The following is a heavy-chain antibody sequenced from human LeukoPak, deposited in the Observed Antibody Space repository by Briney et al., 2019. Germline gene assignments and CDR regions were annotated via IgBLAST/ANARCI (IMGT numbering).Heavy chain of an antibody. CDR1: GFTFSSFA. CDR3: AKFWGGLDY. D-gene: IGHD3-16*01. J-gene: IGHJ4*02. Sequence: GGSPRLSCAASGFTFSSFAMTWVRQAPGKGLEWVSAISNSGDSTYYADSVTGRFTISRDNSKFTLYLQMNSLRAEDTAVYYCAKFWGGLDYWGQGTLVTVSS. V-gene: IGHV3-23*01. CDR2: ISNSGDST.